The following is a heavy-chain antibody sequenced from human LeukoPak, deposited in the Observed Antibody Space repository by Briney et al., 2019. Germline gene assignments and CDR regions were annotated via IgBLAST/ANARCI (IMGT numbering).Heavy chain of an antibody. CDR2: INPNSGGT. V-gene: IGHV1-2*02. CDR3: ARDRNYYDSSSYLS. Sequence: ASVKVSCKASGYTFTGYYMHWVRQAPGQGLEWRGWINPNSGGTNYAQKFQGRVTMTRDTSISTAYMELSRLRSDDTAVYYCARDRNYYDSSSYLSWGQGTLVTVSS. J-gene: IGHJ5*02. D-gene: IGHD3-22*01. CDR1: GYTFTGYY.